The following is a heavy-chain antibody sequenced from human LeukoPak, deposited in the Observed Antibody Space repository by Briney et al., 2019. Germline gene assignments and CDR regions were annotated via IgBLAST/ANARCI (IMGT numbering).Heavy chain of an antibody. V-gene: IGHV4-4*07. CDR1: GGSISSYY. CDR3: ARGNGYSGWFDP. Sequence: ASETLSLTCTVSGGSISSYYWSWIRQPAGKGLEGIGRIYYSGSTNYNPSLKSRVTISVDTSKNQFSLKLSSVTAADTAVYYCARGNGYSGWFDPWGQGTLVTVSS. CDR2: IYYSGST. D-gene: IGHD5-24*01. J-gene: IGHJ5*02.